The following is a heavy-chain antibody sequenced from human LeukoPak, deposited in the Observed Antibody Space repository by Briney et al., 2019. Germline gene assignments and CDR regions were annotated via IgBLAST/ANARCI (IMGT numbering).Heavy chain of an antibody. CDR2: ISYDGSNK. CDR3: ANSLGYWSGGSCYDDDY. D-gene: IGHD2-15*01. CDR1: GFTFSSYS. Sequence: GGSLRLPCAASGFTFSSYSMHWVRQAPGKGLEWVAVISYDGSNKYYADSVKGRFTISRDNSKNTLYLQMNSLRAEDTAVYYCANSLGYWSGGSCYDDDYWGQGTLVTVSS. J-gene: IGHJ4*02. V-gene: IGHV3-30*18.